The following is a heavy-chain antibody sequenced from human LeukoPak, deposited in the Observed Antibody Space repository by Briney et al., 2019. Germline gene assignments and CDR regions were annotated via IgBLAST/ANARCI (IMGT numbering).Heavy chain of an antibody. J-gene: IGHJ5*02. CDR3: ARATDYYDSSGYPFDP. V-gene: IGHV1-18*01. CDR1: GYTFTSYG. Sequence: GASVKVSCKASGYTFTSYGISWVRQAPGQGLEWMGWISAYNGNTNYAQKLQGRVTMTTDTSTSTAYMELRNLRSDDTAVYYCARATDYYDSSGYPFDPWGQGTLVTVSS. D-gene: IGHD3-22*01. CDR2: ISAYNGNT.